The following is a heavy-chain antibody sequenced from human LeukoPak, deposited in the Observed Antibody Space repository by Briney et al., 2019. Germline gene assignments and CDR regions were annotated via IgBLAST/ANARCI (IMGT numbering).Heavy chain of an antibody. D-gene: IGHD1-26*01. CDR2: IWYDGSKK. CDR3: ARSAGGSYYDWFDP. Sequence: PGGSLRLSCAASGFTFSSYGMHWVRQAPGKGLEWVAVIWYDGSKKYYADSVKGRFTISRDNSKNTLYLQMNSLRAEDTAVYYCARSAGGSYYDWFDPWGQGTLVTVSS. CDR1: GFTFSSYG. V-gene: IGHV3-33*01. J-gene: IGHJ5*02.